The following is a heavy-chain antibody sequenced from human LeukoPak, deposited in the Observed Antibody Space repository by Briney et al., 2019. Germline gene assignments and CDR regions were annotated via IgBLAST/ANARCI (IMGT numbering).Heavy chain of an antibody. J-gene: IGHJ6*03. CDR2: ISSSSRYI. CDR3: ARDGSQYSPSLSYYYYYYYMDV. D-gene: IGHD6-6*01. V-gene: IGHV3-21*01. CDR1: GFTFSSYS. Sequence: SGGSLRLSCAASGFTFSSYSMKWVRQAPGKGLEGVSSISSSSRYIYYADSVKGGFTISRDNAKDSLYLQMDSLRAEDTAVYYCARDGSQYSPSLSYYYYYYYMDVWGKGTTVTVSS.